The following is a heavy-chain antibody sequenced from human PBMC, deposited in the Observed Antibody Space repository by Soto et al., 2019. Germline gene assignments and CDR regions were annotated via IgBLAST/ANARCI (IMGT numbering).Heavy chain of an antibody. D-gene: IGHD2-2*01. CDR1: GYTFTSYD. Sequence: QVQLVQSGAEVKKPGASVKVSCKASGYTFTSYDINWVRQATGQGLEWMGWMNPNSGNTGYAQKFQGRVTMTRNTSISTVYMELSSLRSEDTAVYYCARWEGYCSSTSCREGWFDPWGQGTLVTVSS. J-gene: IGHJ5*02. CDR3: ARWEGYCSSTSCREGWFDP. V-gene: IGHV1-8*01. CDR2: MNPNSGNT.